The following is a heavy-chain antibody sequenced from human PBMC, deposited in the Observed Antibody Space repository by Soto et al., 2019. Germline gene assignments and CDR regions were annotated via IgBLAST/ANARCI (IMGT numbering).Heavy chain of an antibody. V-gene: IGHV4-34*01. J-gene: IGHJ6*02. CDR3: ASDGENRYYYGMDV. Sequence: SETLSLTXAVYGGSFSGYYWSWIRQPPGKGLEWIGEINHSGSTNYNPSLKSRVTISVDTSKNQFSLKLSSVTAADTAVYYCASDGENRYYYGMDVWGQGTTVTVSS. CDR2: INHSGST. D-gene: IGHD3-10*01. CDR1: GGSFSGYY.